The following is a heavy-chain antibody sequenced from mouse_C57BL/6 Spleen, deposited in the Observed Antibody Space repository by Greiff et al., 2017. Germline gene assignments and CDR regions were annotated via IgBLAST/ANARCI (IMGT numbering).Heavy chain of an antibody. CDR2: IRLKSDNYAT. CDR1: GFTFSNYW. D-gene: IGHD1-1*01. V-gene: IGHV6-3*01. CDR3: TAYYYGSSYGYFDY. Sequence: EVKLEESGGGLVQPGGSMKLSCVASGFTFSNYWMNWVRQSPEKGLEWVAQIRLKSDNYATHYAESVKGRFTISRDDSKSSVYLQMNNLRAEDTGIYYCTAYYYGSSYGYFDYWGQGTTLTVSS. J-gene: IGHJ2*01.